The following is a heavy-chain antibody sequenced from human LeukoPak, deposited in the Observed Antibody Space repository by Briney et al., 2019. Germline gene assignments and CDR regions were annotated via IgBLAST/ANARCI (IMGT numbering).Heavy chain of an antibody. D-gene: IGHD2-15*01. CDR2: IYPNSGGT. Sequence: ASVKVSCKTSGYTFSGHYMHWVRQAPGQGLEWMGWIYPNSGGTNYAQKFQGRLTLTRDTSISTAYMQLSRLRSDDTAVYFCVREPPRYCSGGSCYSDDYWGQGTLVTVSS. V-gene: IGHV1-2*02. CDR1: GYTFSGHY. J-gene: IGHJ4*02. CDR3: VREPPRYCSGGSCYSDDY.